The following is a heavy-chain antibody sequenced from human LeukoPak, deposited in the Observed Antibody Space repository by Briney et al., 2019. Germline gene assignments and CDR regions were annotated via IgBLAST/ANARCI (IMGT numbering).Heavy chain of an antibody. CDR2: ISYDGSNK. J-gene: IGHJ6*02. CDR3: AGDRGGDYGRYGMDV. CDR1: GFTFTFSSYA. Sequence: GGSLRLSCVASGFTFTFSSYAVHWVRQAPGKGLEWVAVISYDGSNKYYADSVKGRFTISRDNSKNTLYLQMNSLRADDTAVYYCAGDRGGDYGRYGMDVWGQGTTVTVSS. V-gene: IGHV3-30-3*01. D-gene: IGHD4-17*01.